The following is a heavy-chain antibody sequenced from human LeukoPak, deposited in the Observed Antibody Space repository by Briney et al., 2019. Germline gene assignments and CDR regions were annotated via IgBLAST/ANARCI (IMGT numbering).Heavy chain of an antibody. CDR2: IYYSGST. J-gene: IGHJ3*02. CDR1: GGSISSYY. CDR3: ARGQREMATIRYGFDM. Sequence: SETLSLTCTVSGGSISSYYWSWIRQYPGKGLEWIGCIYYSGSTYYNPSLKSRVTISVDTSKNQFSLKLSSVTAADTAVYFCARGQREMATIRYGFDMWGQGTMVTVSS. D-gene: IGHD5-24*01. V-gene: IGHV4-59*12.